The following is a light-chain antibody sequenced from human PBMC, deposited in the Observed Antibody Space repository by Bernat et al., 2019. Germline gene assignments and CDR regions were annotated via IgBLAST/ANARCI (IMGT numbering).Light chain of an antibody. CDR1: PDISNY. V-gene: IGKV1-33*01. CDR2: DAS. J-gene: IGKJ4*01. Sequence: DIQMTQSPSSLSASVGDRVTITCQASPDISNYLNWYQQKPVKAPKLLIYDASNLETGVPSRFSGSGSGTDFTFTISSLQPEDIATYYCQQYDNLPLTFGGGTKVEIK. CDR3: QQYDNLPLT.